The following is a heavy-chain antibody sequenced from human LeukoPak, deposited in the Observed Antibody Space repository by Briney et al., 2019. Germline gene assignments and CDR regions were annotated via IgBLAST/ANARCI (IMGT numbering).Heavy chain of an antibody. Sequence: SETLSLTCAVYGGSFNGYYWSWLRQPPGKGPEWIGEINHSGSTSYNPSLKSRVTISVDTSKNQFSLKLNSVTAADTAVYYCARDCSSSSCYLDYWGQGTLVTVSS. D-gene: IGHD2-2*01. CDR2: INHSGST. J-gene: IGHJ4*02. CDR3: ARDCSSSSCYLDY. V-gene: IGHV4-34*01. CDR1: GGSFNGYY.